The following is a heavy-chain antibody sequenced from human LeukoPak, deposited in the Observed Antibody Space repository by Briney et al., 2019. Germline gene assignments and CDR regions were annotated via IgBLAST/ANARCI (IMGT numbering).Heavy chain of an antibody. CDR1: GGSFSGYY. V-gene: IGHV4-34*01. CDR3: ARIIEYYYDSSGYYPRCYFDY. CDR2: INHSGST. D-gene: IGHD3-22*01. Sequence: PSETLSLTCAVYGGSFSGYYWSWIRQPPGKGLEWIGEINHSGSTNYNPSLKSRVTISVDTSKNQFSLKLSSVTAADTAVYYCARIIEYYYDSSGYYPRCYFDYWDQGTLVTVSS. J-gene: IGHJ4*02.